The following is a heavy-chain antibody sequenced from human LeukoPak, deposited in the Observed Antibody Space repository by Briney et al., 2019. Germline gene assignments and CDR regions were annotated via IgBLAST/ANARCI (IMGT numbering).Heavy chain of an antibody. Sequence: GESLKISCKGSGYSFTNYWIGWVRQMPGKGLEWMGIIYPGDSNIRYSPSFQGQVAISADKSISTAYLQWSSLKASDTAMYYCARPSSGWYVLDYWGQGTLVTVSS. CDR3: ARPSSGWYVLDY. CDR1: GYSFTNYW. J-gene: IGHJ4*02. CDR2: IYPGDSNI. D-gene: IGHD6-19*01. V-gene: IGHV5-51*01.